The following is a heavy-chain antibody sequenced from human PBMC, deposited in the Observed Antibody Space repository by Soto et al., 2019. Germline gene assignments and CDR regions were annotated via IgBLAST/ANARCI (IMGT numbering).Heavy chain of an antibody. V-gene: IGHV1-3*01. CDR1: GYTCTSYA. J-gene: IGHJ5*02. Sequence: QVQLVQSGAEVKKPGASVKVSCKAPGYTCTSYAMHWVRQAPGQRLEWMGWINAGNGNTKYSQKFQGRVTITRDTSASTAYMELSSLRSEDTAVYYCARDPGYSYGYTWGQGTLVTVSS. D-gene: IGHD5-18*01. CDR2: INAGNGNT. CDR3: ARDPGYSYGYT.